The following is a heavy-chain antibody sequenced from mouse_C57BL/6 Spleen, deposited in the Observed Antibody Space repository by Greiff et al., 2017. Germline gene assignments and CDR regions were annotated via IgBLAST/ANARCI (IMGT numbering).Heavy chain of an antibody. Sequence: QVQLQQPGAELVKPGASVKLSCKASGYTFTSYWMQWVKQRPGQGLEWIGEIDPSDSYTNYNQKFKGKATLTVDTSSSTSYMQLSCLTSEDSAVYYCARSTTVVATGEWGQGTTLTVSS. CDR1: GYTFTSYW. J-gene: IGHJ2*01. V-gene: IGHV1-50*01. D-gene: IGHD1-1*01. CDR2: IDPSDSYT. CDR3: ARSTTVVATGE.